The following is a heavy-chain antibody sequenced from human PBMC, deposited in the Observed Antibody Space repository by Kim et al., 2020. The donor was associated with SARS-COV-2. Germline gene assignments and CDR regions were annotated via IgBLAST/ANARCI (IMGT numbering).Heavy chain of an antibody. CDR2: EK. J-gene: IGHJ4*02. D-gene: IGHD4-17*01. Sequence: EKYYVDSVKGRFTISRDNAKNSLYLQMNSLRAEDTAVYYCARDALYALDYWGQGTLVTVSS. V-gene: IGHV3-7*01. CDR3: ARDALYALDY.